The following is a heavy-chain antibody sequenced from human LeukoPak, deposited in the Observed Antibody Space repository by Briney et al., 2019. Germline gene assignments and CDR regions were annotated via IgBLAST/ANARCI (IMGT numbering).Heavy chain of an antibody. J-gene: IGHJ4*02. V-gene: IGHV3-74*03. CDR3: ARAKYSSRWSLDY. CDR1: GFTFNIYW. Sequence: GGSLRLSCATSGFTFNIYWMQWVRQVPGKGLVWVSRIDSNGGGATYADSVKGRFTTSRDNGNNTMYLQMNSLRAEDTAIYYCARAKYSSRWSLDYWGQGALVAVSS. CDR2: IDSNGGGA. D-gene: IGHD6-13*01.